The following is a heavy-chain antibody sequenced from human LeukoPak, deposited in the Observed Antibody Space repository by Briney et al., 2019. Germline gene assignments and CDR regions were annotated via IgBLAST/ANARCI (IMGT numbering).Heavy chain of an antibody. CDR2: INPNSGGT. J-gene: IGHJ6*02. CDR1: GYTFTGYY. Sequence: ASVKVSCKASGYTFTGYYMHWVRQAPGQGLEWMGWINPNSGGTNYAQKFQGRVTMTRDTSISTAYMELSRLRSDDTAVYYCARQILIVATISRGVRGANGMDVWGQGTTVTVSS. CDR3: ARQILIVATISRGVRGANGMDV. V-gene: IGHV1-2*02. D-gene: IGHD5-12*01.